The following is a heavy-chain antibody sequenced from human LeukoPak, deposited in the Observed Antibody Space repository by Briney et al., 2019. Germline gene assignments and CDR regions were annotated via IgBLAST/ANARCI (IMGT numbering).Heavy chain of an antibody. D-gene: IGHD3-22*01. J-gene: IGHJ4*02. CDR1: GFTISTNY. CDR3: ARAPFYYDSSGCPYFDG. Sequence: GGSLRLSCAASGFTISTNYMSWVRQAPGKGLEWVSVMYTGGSTCYADSVKGRFTISRDNSKNTLYLQMNSLRAEDTALYYCARAPFYYDSSGCPYFDGWGQGTLVTVSS. V-gene: IGHV3-53*01. CDR2: MYTGGST.